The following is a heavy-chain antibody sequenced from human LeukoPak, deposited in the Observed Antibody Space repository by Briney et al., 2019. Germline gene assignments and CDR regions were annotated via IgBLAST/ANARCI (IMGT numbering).Heavy chain of an antibody. V-gene: IGHV1-18*01. CDR3: ARDLSGVTGYTYGRGIDY. J-gene: IGHJ4*02. CDR1: GYTVTSYG. D-gene: IGHD5-18*01. Sequence: GASVKVSCKASGYTVTSYGISWVRQAPGQGLEWMGWISAYNGNTIYAQKLQGRVTMTTDTSTSTAYMELRSLRSDDTAVYYCARDLSGVTGYTYGRGIDYWGQGTLVTVSS. CDR2: ISAYNGNT.